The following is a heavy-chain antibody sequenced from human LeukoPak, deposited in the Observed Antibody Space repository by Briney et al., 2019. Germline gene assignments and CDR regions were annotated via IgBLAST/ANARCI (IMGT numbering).Heavy chain of an antibody. Sequence: ASVKVSCKASGYTFTGYYMHWVRQAPGQGLEWMGWINPNSGGTNYAQKFQGRVTMTRDTSISTAYMELRSLRSDDTAVYYCARDIVGSTGPYAFDIWGQGTMVTVSS. V-gene: IGHV1-2*02. CDR2: INPNSGGT. J-gene: IGHJ3*02. D-gene: IGHD1-26*01. CDR1: GYTFTGYY. CDR3: ARDIVGSTGPYAFDI.